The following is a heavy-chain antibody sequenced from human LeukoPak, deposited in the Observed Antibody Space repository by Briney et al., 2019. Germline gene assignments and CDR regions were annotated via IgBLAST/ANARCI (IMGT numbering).Heavy chain of an antibody. CDR1: GFTFSSYG. D-gene: IGHD3-22*01. CDR2: ISYDGSNK. J-gene: IGHJ4*02. Sequence: GGSLRLSCAASGFTFSSYGMHWVRQAPGKGLEWVAVISYDGSNKYYADSVKGRFTISRDNSKNTLYLQMNSLRAEDTAVYYCAKDQSRGYYDSSAPYWGQGTLVTVSS. V-gene: IGHV3-30*18. CDR3: AKDQSRGYYDSSAPY.